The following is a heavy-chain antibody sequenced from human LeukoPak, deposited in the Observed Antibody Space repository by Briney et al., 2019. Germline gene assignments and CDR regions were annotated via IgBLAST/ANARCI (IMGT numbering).Heavy chain of an antibody. CDR3: ATPGYSYGYFDY. J-gene: IGHJ4*02. V-gene: IGHV1-24*01. CDR2: FDPEDGET. D-gene: IGHD5-18*01. Sequence: ASVKVSCKVSGYGLPDLSTHWVRQAPGKGLEWMGGFDPEDGETIYAQKFEGRVTMTEDKSTDTAYMELSSLTSEDTAVYYCATPGYSYGYFDYWGQGTLVTVST. CDR1: GYGLPDLS.